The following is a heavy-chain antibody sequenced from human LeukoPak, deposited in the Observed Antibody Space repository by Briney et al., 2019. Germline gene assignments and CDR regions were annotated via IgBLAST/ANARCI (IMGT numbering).Heavy chain of an antibody. J-gene: IGHJ4*02. CDR1: GFTFSSYA. CDR2: ISDTGATT. CDR3: AKGPTSWTPYYFDY. Sequence: GGSLRLSCAASGFTFSSYAMNWVRHAPGKGLECVSLISDTGATTYYGDSVKGRFTISRDNSKSTLYLQMNSLRAEDTAVYYCAKGPTSWTPYYFDYWGQGTLVTVSS. V-gene: IGHV3-23*01. D-gene: IGHD3/OR15-3a*01.